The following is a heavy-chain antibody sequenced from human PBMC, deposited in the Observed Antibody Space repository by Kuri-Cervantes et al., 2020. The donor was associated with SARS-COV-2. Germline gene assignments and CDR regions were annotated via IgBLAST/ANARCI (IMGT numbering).Heavy chain of an antibody. D-gene: IGHD6-13*01. V-gene: IGHV3-7*01. J-gene: IGHJ3*01. CDR1: GFTFGSYW. CDR3: ARERIYSSNWNERAFDV. Sequence: GESLKISCAASGFTFGSYWMSWVRQAPGKGLEWVANIKQDGSEKYYVDSVKGRFTISRDNAKNSLYLQMNSLGAEDTAVYYCARERIYSSNWNERAFDVWGQGTRVTVSS. CDR2: IKQDGSEK.